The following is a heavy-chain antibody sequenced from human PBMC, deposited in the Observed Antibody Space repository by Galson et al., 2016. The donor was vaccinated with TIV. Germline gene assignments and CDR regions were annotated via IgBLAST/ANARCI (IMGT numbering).Heavy chain of an antibody. D-gene: IGHD1-26*01. CDR2: LSLSGAYT. CDR1: GFSFRNYV. J-gene: IGHJ3*01. Sequence: SLRLSCAASGFSFRNYVMSWVRLAPGKGLEWVSSLSLSGAYTYYADSVKGRFTISRDNSKYTLFLQSNSLRAEDTAIYFCAKVGKSGDYSWDAFDVWGQGTVVTVSS. CDR3: AKVGKSGDYSWDAFDV. V-gene: IGHV3-23*01.